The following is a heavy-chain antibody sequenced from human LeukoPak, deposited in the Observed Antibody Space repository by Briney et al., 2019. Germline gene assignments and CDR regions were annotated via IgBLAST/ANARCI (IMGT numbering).Heavy chain of an antibody. CDR3: ASGGGWVFSN. Sequence: GGSLRLPCAASGFTVSSNYMSWVRQAPWKGLGWVAHISHDGSEKHYVDSVKGRFTISRDNARNSQFLQMNSLRVDDTAVYYCASGGGWVFSNWGQGTLVTVSS. J-gene: IGHJ4*02. D-gene: IGHD6-19*01. CDR1: GFTVSSNY. V-gene: IGHV3-7*01. CDR2: ISHDGSEK.